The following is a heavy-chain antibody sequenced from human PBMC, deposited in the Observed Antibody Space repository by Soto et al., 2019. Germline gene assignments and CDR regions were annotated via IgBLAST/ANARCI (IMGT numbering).Heavy chain of an antibody. Sequence: QVQLVQSGAEVKKPGASVKVSCKASGYTFTSYDINWVRQATGQGLEWMGWMNPNSGNTAYAQKFQGRVTMTRNTSISTAYMELSSLRSEDTAVYSCARGITIFGVVDPGGQGTLVTVSS. CDR2: MNPNSGNT. D-gene: IGHD3-3*01. J-gene: IGHJ5*02. V-gene: IGHV1-8*01. CDR1: GYTFTSYD. CDR3: ARGITIFGVVDP.